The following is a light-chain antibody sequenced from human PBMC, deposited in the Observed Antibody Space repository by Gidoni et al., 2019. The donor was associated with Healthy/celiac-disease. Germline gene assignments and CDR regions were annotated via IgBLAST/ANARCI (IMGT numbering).Light chain of an antibody. CDR2: QDS. J-gene: IGLJ2*01. V-gene: IGLV3-1*01. CDR3: QAWDSSTDVV. Sequence: SYELTQTPSVSVSPGQTASITCSGDKLGDKYACWYQQKPGQSPVLVIYQDSKRPSGMPERFSGSNSGNTATLTISGTQAMDEADYYCQAWDSSTDVVFGGGTKLTVL. CDR1: KLGDKY.